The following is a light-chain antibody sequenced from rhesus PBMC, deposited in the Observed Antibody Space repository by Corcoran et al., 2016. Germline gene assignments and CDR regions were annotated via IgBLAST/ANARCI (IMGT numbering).Light chain of an antibody. J-gene: IGKJ1*01. Sequence: DIQMTQSPSSLSASVGDIVTITCRARQGIRNWLAWYQQKPGKAPKLLIYRTPNLETGVPSRFSGSGFGTDFTLTSSSLQTEDLGTYYCQRHDNAPWTFGQGTKVEI. V-gene: IGKV1-69*01. CDR2: RTP. CDR1: QGIRNW. CDR3: QRHDNAPWT.